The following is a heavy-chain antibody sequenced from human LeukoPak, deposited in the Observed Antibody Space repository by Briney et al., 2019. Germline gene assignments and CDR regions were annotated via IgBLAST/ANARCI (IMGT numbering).Heavy chain of an antibody. J-gene: IGHJ4*02. V-gene: IGHV3-48*04. CDR2: ISSSSSTI. CDR3: ARDLPSYCSSTSCHGDFDY. CDR1: GFTFSSYS. Sequence: GGSLRLSCAASGFTFSSYSMNWVRQAPGKGLEWVSYISSSSSTIYYADSVKGRFTISRDNAKNSLYLQMNSLRAEDTAVYYCARDLPSYCSSTSCHGDFDYWGQGTLVTVSS. D-gene: IGHD2-2*01.